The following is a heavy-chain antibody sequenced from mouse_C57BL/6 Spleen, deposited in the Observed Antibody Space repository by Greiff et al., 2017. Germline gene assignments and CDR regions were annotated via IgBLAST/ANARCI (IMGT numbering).Heavy chain of an antibody. CDR3: ARSTGTVLPSWYFDV. J-gene: IGHJ1*01. V-gene: IGHV1-64*01. Sequence: QVQLQQSGAELVKPGASVKLSCKASGYTFTSYWMLWVKQRPGQGLEWIGMIHPNSGSTNYNEKFKSKATLTVDKSSSTAYMQLSSLTSEDSAVYYCARSTGTVLPSWYFDVRGAGTTVTVSS. D-gene: IGHD1-1*01. CDR2: IHPNSGST. CDR1: GYTFTSYW.